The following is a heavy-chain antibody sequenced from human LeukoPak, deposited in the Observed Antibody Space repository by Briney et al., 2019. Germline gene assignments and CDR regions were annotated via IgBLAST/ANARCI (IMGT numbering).Heavy chain of an antibody. CDR1: GGTFSSYA. D-gene: IGHD3-10*01. CDR2: LIPIFGTA. CDR3: ARDEILDGSGSLLPNDY. J-gene: IGHJ4*02. V-gene: IGHV1-69*13. Sequence: SVKVSCKASGGTFSSYAISWVRQAPGQGLEWMGGLIPIFGTANYAQKFQGRVTITADESTSTAYMELSSLRSEDTAVYYCARDEILDGSGSLLPNDYWGQGTLVTVSS.